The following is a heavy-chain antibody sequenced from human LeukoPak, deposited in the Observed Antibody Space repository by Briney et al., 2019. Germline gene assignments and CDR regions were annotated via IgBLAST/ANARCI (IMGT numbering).Heavy chain of an antibody. V-gene: IGHV3-15*05. CDR3: TARRDYYDSGGYDY. CDR2: IKSKTDGGTT. CDR1: GFSFNNAW. Sequence: GGSLRLSCAASGFSFNNAWMSWVRQAPGKGLEWVGRIKSKTDGGTTDYAAPVKGRFTISRDDSKTTLYLQMNSLKSDDTAVYYCTARRDYYDSGGYDYWGQGTLVTVSS. J-gene: IGHJ4*02. D-gene: IGHD3-22*01.